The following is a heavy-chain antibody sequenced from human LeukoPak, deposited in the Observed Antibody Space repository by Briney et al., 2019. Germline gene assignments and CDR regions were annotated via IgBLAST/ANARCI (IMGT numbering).Heavy chain of an antibody. J-gene: IGHJ4*02. CDR2: ISGSGGST. Sequence: GGSLRLSCAASGFTFSSYAMSWVRQAPGKGLEWVSAISGSGGSTYYADSVKGRFAISRDNSKNTLYLQMNSLRAEDTAVYYCAKDLAPSTLSGLFDYWGQGTLVTVSS. CDR3: AKDLAPSTLSGLFDY. D-gene: IGHD2-15*01. V-gene: IGHV3-23*01. CDR1: GFTFSSYA.